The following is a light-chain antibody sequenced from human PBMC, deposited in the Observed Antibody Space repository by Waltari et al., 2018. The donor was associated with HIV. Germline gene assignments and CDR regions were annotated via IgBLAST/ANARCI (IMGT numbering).Light chain of an antibody. Sequence: QSVLTQPPSASGTPGQRVTIPCSGSSSNIGSNTVSLNQQLPGTAPKLLIYNNNERPSGVPDRFSGSTSGTSASLAISGLQSESEADYYCAAWDDSLNGVVFGGGTKLTVL. CDR2: NNN. J-gene: IGLJ2*01. CDR3: AAWDDSLNGVV. V-gene: IGLV1-44*01. CDR1: SSNIGSNT.